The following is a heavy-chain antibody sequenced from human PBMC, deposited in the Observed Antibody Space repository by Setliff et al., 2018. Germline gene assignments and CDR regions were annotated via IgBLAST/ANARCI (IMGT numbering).Heavy chain of an antibody. CDR2: ISGYNSNT. CDR1: GFTFKTYS. CDR3: ARDTHQWDLLYFDS. D-gene: IGHD1-26*01. Sequence: ASVKVSCKASGFTFKTYSFSWIRQAPGQGLEWVGWISGYNSNTIYAQNFQGRVTMTTDASTNTAYMELRSLGSDDTAVYYCARDTHQWDLLYFDSWGQGTLVTVSS. V-gene: IGHV1-18*01. J-gene: IGHJ4*02.